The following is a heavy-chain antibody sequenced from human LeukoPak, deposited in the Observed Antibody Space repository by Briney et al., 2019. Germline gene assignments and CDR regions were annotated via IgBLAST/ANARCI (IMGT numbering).Heavy chain of an antibody. CDR3: ARLEQQLMSRPPHYYYYYMDV. D-gene: IGHD6-13*01. CDR2: ISYSGST. Sequence: NSSETLSLTCTVSGGSISSSSYYWGWIRQPPGKGLEWIGSISYSGSTYYNPSLKSRVTISVDTSKNQFSLKLSSVTAADTAVYYCARLEQQLMSRPPHYYYYYMDVWGKGTTVTVSS. V-gene: IGHV4-39*01. J-gene: IGHJ6*03. CDR1: GGSISSSSYY.